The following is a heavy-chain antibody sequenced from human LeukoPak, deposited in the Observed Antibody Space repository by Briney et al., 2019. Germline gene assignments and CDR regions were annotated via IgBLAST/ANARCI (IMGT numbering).Heavy chain of an antibody. D-gene: IGHD2-8*01. V-gene: IGHV4-59*11. CDR3: ATHAKYGYYYYMDV. Sequence: TSETLSLTCTVSGGSISGHYWSWIWQPPGKGLEWIGYMYYSGITNYNPSLKSRVTISADTSKNQFSLKLSSVTAADTAMYYCATHAKYGYYYYMDVWGKGTTVTVSS. CDR2: MYYSGIT. J-gene: IGHJ6*03. CDR1: GGSISGHY.